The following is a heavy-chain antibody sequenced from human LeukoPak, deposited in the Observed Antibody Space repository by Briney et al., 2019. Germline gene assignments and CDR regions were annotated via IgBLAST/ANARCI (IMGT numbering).Heavy chain of an antibody. J-gene: IGHJ4*02. Sequence: GGSLRLSCAASGFTFSSYWLTWVRQAPGKGLEWVANINRDGSEKHYVDSVKGRFTIFRANAKNLMFMQMNRLRAEAAAVYYCASLRGAGVASVDYWGRGTLVTVSS. V-gene: IGHV3-7*01. D-gene: IGHD5/OR15-5a*01. CDR2: INRDGSEK. CDR1: GFTFSSYW. CDR3: ASLRGAGVASVDY.